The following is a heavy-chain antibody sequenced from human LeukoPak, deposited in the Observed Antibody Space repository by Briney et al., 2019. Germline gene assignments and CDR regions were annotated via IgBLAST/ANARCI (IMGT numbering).Heavy chain of an antibody. CDR1: GFTFSSYA. J-gene: IGHJ4*02. CDR2: ISASGGNT. CDR3: ARGGEYVWESAFEN. D-gene: IGHD3-16*01. Sequence: GGSLSLSCVAPGFTFSSYAMTWVRQAPGKGLEWVSVISASGGNTYYGESVKGRFTIPRDNSRHTLYLQMNSLRAEDRAVYYCARGGEYVWESAFENRGQGTLFTVSP. V-gene: IGHV3-23*01.